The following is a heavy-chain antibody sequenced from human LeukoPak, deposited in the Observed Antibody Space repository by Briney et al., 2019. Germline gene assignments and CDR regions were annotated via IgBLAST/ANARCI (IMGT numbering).Heavy chain of an antibody. Sequence: SETLSLPCAVYGGSFSGYYWSWIRQPPGKGLEWIGEINHSGSTNYNPSLKSRVTISVDTSKNQFSLKLSSVTAADTAVYYCARANYGDTSYYFDYWGQGTLVTVSS. CDR2: INHSGST. D-gene: IGHD4-17*01. CDR1: GGSFSGYY. V-gene: IGHV4-34*01. J-gene: IGHJ4*02. CDR3: ARANYGDTSYYFDY.